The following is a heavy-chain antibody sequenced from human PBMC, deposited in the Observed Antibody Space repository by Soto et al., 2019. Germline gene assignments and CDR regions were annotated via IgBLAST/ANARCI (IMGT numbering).Heavy chain of an antibody. J-gene: IGHJ4*02. Sequence: QVQLVQSGAEVKKPGASVKVSCKASGYTFTSYGISWVRQAPGQGLERGGWISAYDGNTNYAQKFHGRVTVTTHTSTSTAYMQLRSLSSDDTAVYYCARETSIAAADYWGQGTLVTVSS. CDR2: ISAYDGNT. CDR3: ARETSIAAADY. CDR1: GYTFTSYG. D-gene: IGHD6-13*01. V-gene: IGHV1-18*01.